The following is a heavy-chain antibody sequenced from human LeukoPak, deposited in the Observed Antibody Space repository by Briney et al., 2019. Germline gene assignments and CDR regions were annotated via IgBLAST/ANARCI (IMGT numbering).Heavy chain of an antibody. CDR2: IYYSGST. J-gene: IGHJ5*02. Sequence: SETLSLTCTVSGGSLSSYYWSWIRQPPGKGLEWIGYIYYSGSTNYNPSLKSRVTISVDTSKNQFSLKLSSVTAADTAVYYCARRAPYGNWFDPWGQGTLVTVSS. V-gene: IGHV4-59*01. D-gene: IGHD2-8*01. CDR1: GGSLSSYY. CDR3: ARRAPYGNWFDP.